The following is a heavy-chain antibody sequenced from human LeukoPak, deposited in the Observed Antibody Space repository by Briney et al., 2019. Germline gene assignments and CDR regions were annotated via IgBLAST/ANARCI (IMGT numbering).Heavy chain of an antibody. Sequence: GESLKISCKASGHDFNNYWIGWVRQMPGKGPEWMGIIHSADSDTVYSPAFSGQVTISTDRSTSTAYLQWSSLEASDTAIYYCARRYYDSSEFDPWGQGTLVTVSS. V-gene: IGHV5-51*01. CDR1: GHDFNNYW. D-gene: IGHD3-22*01. CDR3: ARRYYDSSEFDP. J-gene: IGHJ5*02. CDR2: IHSADSDT.